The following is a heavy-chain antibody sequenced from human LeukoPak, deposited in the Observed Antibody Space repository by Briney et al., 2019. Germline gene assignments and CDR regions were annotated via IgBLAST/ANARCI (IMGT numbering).Heavy chain of an antibody. J-gene: IGHJ4*02. CDR1: GFTFSSYG. V-gene: IGHV3-30*18. CDR3: AKGDTSGWYYFHY. CDR2: ISYDGSNE. Sequence: GRSLRLSCAASGFTFSSYGVHWVRQAPGKGLEWVAVISYDGSNEFYGDSVKGRFTVSRDNSKNTLYLEMNSLRAEDTAVYYCAKGDTSGWYYFHYWGQGTLVTVSS. D-gene: IGHD6-19*01.